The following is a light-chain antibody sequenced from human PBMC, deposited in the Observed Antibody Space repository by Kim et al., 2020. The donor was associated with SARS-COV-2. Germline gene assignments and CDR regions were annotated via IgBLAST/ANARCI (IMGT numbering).Light chain of an antibody. CDR3: QAWDSGTVVV. V-gene: IGLV3-1*01. CDR1: ELWDKY. J-gene: IGLJ3*02. CDR2: QDI. Sequence: VSPGQTVMITCSGEELWDKYVFGFQQKAGQSPVLVICQDIKRPSGIPERFSTSSSGNTATLTIYGTQATDEADYYCQAWDSGTVVVFGGGTQLTVL.